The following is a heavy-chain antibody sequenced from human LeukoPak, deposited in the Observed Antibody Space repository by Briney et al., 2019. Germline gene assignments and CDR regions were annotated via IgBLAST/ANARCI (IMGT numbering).Heavy chain of an antibody. CDR1: GFTFSSYE. V-gene: IGHV3-48*03. CDR3: AKGAIGYYDSSGYPLHDAFDI. CDR2: ISSSGSTI. D-gene: IGHD3-22*01. J-gene: IGHJ3*02. Sequence: GGSLRLSCAASGFTFSSYEMNWVRQAPGKGLEWVSYISSSGSTIYYADSVKGRFTISRDNSKNTLYLQMNSLRAEDTAVYYCAKGAIGYYDSSGYPLHDAFDIWGQGTMVTVSS.